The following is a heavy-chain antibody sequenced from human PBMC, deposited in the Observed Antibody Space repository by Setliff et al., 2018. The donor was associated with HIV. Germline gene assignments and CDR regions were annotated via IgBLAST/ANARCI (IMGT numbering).Heavy chain of an antibody. V-gene: IGHV1-69-2*01. CDR3: ATTYSSGSANNWFDP. D-gene: IGHD6-19*01. Sequence: ASVTVSCKVSGYSFINNYMHWVQQAPGKGLEWMGLVDPEDGVTIYAEKFQGRVTITADTSTDTAYMELSSLRSEDTAVYYCATTYSSGSANNWFDPWGQGTLVTVSS. CDR2: VDPEDGVT. J-gene: IGHJ5*02. CDR1: GYSFINNY.